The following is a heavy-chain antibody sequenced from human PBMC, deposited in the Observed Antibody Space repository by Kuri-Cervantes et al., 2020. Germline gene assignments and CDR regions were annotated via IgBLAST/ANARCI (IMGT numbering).Heavy chain of an antibody. CDR3: ARRPNSGSFLGTFDI. CDR1: GYSISSGYY. Sequence: SQTLSLTCAVSGYSISSGYYWGWIRQPPGKGLEWIGSIYHSGSTNYNPSLKSRVTISVDTSKNQFSLKLSSVTAADTAVYYCARRPNSGSFLGTFDIWGQGTMVTVSS. J-gene: IGHJ3*02. CDR2: IYHSGST. V-gene: IGHV4-38-2*01. D-gene: IGHD1-26*01.